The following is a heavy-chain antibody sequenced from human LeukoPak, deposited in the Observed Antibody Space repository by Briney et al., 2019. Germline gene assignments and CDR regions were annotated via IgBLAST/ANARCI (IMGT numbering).Heavy chain of an antibody. D-gene: IGHD3-3*01. CDR2: IYYSGST. CDR3: VTIEDDFWSGYYTGFDY. V-gene: IGHV4-39*01. Sequence: SETLSLTCTVSGGSISSSSYYWGWIRQPPGKGLEWIGSIYYSGSTYYNPSLKSRVTISVDTSKNQFSLKLSSVTAADTAVYYCVTIEDDFWSGYYTGFDYWGQGTLVTVSS. J-gene: IGHJ4*02. CDR1: GGSISSSSYY.